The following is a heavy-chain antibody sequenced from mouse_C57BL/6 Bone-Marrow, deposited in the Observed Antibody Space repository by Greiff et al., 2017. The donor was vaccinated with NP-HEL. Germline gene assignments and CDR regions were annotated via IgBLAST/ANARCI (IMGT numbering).Heavy chain of an antibody. CDR3: TREGDTTVVDWYFDV. V-gene: IGHV5-9-1*02. Sequence: EVKLMESGEGLVKPGGSLKLSCAASGFTFSSYAMSWVRQTPEKRLEWVAYISSGGDYIYYADTVKGRFTISRDNARNTLYLQMSSLKSEDTAMYYCTREGDTTVVDWYFDVWGTGTTVTVSS. J-gene: IGHJ1*03. CDR1: GFTFSSYA. D-gene: IGHD1-1*01. CDR2: ISSGGDYI.